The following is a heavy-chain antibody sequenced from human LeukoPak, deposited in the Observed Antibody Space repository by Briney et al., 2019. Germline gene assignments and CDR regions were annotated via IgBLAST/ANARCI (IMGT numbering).Heavy chain of an antibody. D-gene: IGHD6-19*01. CDR2: ISSSGSTI. J-gene: IGHJ4*02. CDR1: GFTFSSYE. Sequence: GGSLRLSCAASGFTFSSYEMNWVRQAPGKGLEWVSYISSSGSTIYYADSVKGRFTISRDNAKNSLYLQMNSLRAEDTAVYYCARAHPSRSGWYENWGQGTLVTVCS. CDR3: ARAHPSRSGWYEN. V-gene: IGHV3-48*03.